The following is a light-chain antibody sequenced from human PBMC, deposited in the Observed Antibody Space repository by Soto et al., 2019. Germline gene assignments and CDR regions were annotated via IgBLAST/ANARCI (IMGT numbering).Light chain of an antibody. J-gene: IGLJ2*01. Sequence: QSVLSQTPSVSAAPGQRVTMSCSGRTSNVVNNAVNWYQQVPGKAPKLLIYYDDLLASGVSDRFSGSKFGTSASLAISGLQSEDEADYYCAAWDDSLIGVVYGGGTKVTVL. CDR1: TSNVVNNA. V-gene: IGLV1-36*01. CDR3: AAWDDSLIGVV. CDR2: YDD.